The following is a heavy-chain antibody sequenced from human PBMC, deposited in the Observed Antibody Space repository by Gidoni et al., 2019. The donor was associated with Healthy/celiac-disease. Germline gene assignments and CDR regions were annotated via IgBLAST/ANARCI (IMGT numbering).Heavy chain of an antibody. Sequence: EVQLVESGGGLVKPGGSLRLSCAASGFTFSNAWMNWVRQAPGKGLEWVGRIKSKTEGGTTDYAAPVKGRFTISRDDSKNTLYLQMNSLKTEDTAVYYCTTGYAVAGTAGPFDYWGQGTLVTVSS. CDR3: TTGYAVAGTAGPFDY. CDR2: IKSKTEGGTT. CDR1: GFTFSNAW. D-gene: IGHD6-19*01. V-gene: IGHV3-15*07. J-gene: IGHJ4*02.